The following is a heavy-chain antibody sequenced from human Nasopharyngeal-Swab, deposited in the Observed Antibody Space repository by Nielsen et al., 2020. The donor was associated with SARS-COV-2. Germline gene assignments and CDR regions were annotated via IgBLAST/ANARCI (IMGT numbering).Heavy chain of an antibody. D-gene: IGHD1-26*01. V-gene: IGHV1-18*01. Sequence: ASVKASCKASGYTFTSYGISWVRQAPGQGLEWMGWISAYNGNTNYAQKLQGRVTMTTDTSTSTAYMELRSLRSDDTAVYYCARGWDAYYYYYYGMDVWGQGTTVTVSS. CDR2: ISAYNGNT. J-gene: IGHJ6*02. CDR1: GYTFTSYG. CDR3: ARGWDAYYYYYYGMDV.